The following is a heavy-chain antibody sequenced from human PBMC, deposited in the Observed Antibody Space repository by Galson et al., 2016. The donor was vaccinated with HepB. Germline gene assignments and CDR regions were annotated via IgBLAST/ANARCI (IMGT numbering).Heavy chain of an antibody. Sequence: SVKVSCKASGYTFTSYGISWVRQSPGQGLEWMGWIGAYNGTTNYAQNLQGRVTMTTDTSTSTAYMKLRCLRSDDTADDPAVYYCARDCSCGTCAGTTWGQGTLVTVSS. CDR3: VYYCARDCSCGTCAGTT. D-gene: IGHD2-15*01. CDR2: IGAYNGTT. CDR1: GYTFTSYG. V-gene: IGHV1-18*01. J-gene: IGHJ5*02.